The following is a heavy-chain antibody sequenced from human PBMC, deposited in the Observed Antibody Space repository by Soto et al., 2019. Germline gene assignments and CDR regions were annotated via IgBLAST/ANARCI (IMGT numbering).Heavy chain of an antibody. V-gene: IGHV3-23*01. CDR1: GFTFSSYA. J-gene: IGHJ6*02. CDR3: ARGDRGGSGSPASYYYSGLDV. CDR2: VSAGGDMT. Sequence: DVQLLESGGHLVQPGGSLILSCAASGFTFSSYAMSWVRQAPGKGLEWVSSVSAGGDMTYYSDSVKGRFTISRDNSNNALFLQMNSLRIEDTALYYWARGDRGGSGSPASYYYSGLDVWGQGTTVTVS. D-gene: IGHD3-10*01.